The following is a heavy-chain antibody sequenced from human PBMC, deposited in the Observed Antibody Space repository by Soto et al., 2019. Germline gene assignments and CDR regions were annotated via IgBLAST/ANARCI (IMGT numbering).Heavy chain of an antibody. CDR3: ARGTLCGEGCYFAF. Sequence: PSETLSLTCSVFGDSISRHYWSWIRQPAGKGLEYIGRIYNSGLINYNPSLESRVSMSVDPSKNQISLKLTSATAADTAIYYCARGTLCGEGCYFAFWGQGTLVTVYS. D-gene: IGHD2-21*01. CDR2: IYNSGLI. CDR1: GDSISRHY. J-gene: IGHJ4*02. V-gene: IGHV4-4*07.